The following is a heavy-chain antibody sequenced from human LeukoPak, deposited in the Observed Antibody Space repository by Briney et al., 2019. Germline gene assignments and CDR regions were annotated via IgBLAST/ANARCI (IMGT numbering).Heavy chain of an antibody. CDR3: ARGPPRSSTSCYINY. CDR2: INHSGNT. Sequence: PSETLSLTCAVYGGSFSGYYWSWIRQPPGKGLEWIGEINHSGNTNYNPSLKSRVTIPVDTSKNQFFLKLSSVTAADTAVYYCARGPPRSSTSCYINYWGQGTLVTVSS. V-gene: IGHV4-34*01. D-gene: IGHD2-2*02. J-gene: IGHJ4*02. CDR1: GGSFSGYY.